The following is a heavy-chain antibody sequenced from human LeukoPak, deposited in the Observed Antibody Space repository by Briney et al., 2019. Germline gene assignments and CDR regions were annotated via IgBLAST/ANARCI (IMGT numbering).Heavy chain of an antibody. CDR2: IYYSGST. CDR3: ATERDRNYGDYAVAY. V-gene: IGHV4-39*07. J-gene: IGHJ4*02. D-gene: IGHD4-17*01. CDR1: GGSISSSSYY. Sequence: SETLSLTCTVSGGSISSSSYYWGWIRQPPGKGLEWIGSIYYSGSTYYNPSLKSRATISVDTSKNQFSLKLSSVTAADTAVYYCATERDRNYGDYAVAYWGQGTLVTVSS.